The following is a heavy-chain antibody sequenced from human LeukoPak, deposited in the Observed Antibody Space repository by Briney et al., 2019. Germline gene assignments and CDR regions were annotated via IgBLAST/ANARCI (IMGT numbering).Heavy chain of an antibody. CDR2: INHSGST. J-gene: IGHJ5*02. V-gene: IGHV4-34*01. CDR3: ARHRGHYYDFWSGYLPGWFDL. Sequence: SETLSLTCAVYGGAFSGYYWSWIRQPPGKGLEWFGEINHSGSTNYNPSLKSRVTISVDTSKNPFSLKLSSVTAADTAVYYCARHRGHYYDFWSGYLPGWFDLWGQGTLVTVSS. CDR1: GGAFSGYY. D-gene: IGHD3-3*01.